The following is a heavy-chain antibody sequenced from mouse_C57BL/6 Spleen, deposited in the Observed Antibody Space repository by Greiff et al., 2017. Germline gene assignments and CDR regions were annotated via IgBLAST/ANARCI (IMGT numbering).Heavy chain of an antibody. CDR1: GYTFTDYE. J-gene: IGHJ1*03. CDR2: IDPENGGT. CDR3: TRSLDYGISPARYFDV. Sequence: QVQLQQSGAELVRPGASVTLSCKASGYTFTDYEMHWVKQTPVHGLEWIGAIDPENGGTAYNQKFKGKAILTAEKSSSTAYMELRSLTSEDSAVYYWTRSLDYGISPARYFDVWGTGTTVTVSS. V-gene: IGHV1-15*01. D-gene: IGHD1-1*01.